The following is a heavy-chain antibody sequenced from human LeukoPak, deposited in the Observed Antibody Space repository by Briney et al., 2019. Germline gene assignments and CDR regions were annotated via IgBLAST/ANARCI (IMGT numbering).Heavy chain of an antibody. D-gene: IGHD2-21*01. J-gene: IGHJ3*02. CDR1: GYTFTGYY. V-gene: IGHV1-2*03. CDR3: ARGHHIDAFDI. Sequence: LEASVKVSCKASGYTFTGYYMHWVRQAPGQGLEWMGWINPNSGDTNYAQKFQGRVTMTRDTSISTAYMELSRLRSDDTAVYYCARGHHIDAFDIWGQGTMVTVSS. CDR2: INPNSGDT.